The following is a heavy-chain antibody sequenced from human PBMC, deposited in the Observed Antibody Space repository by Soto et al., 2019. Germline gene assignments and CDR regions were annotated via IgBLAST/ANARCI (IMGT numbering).Heavy chain of an antibody. Sequence: QVQLVQSGAEVKKPGSSVKVSCKASGGTFSSYAISWVRQAPGQGLEWMGGIIPIFGTANYAQKFQGRVTITAPESTSTAYMELSSMRSEDRAVYYCARDVNVVTGDAFDIWGQGTMVTVSS. J-gene: IGHJ3*02. CDR3: ARDVNVVTGDAFDI. D-gene: IGHD2-21*02. CDR1: GGTFSSYA. CDR2: IIPIFGTA. V-gene: IGHV1-69*01.